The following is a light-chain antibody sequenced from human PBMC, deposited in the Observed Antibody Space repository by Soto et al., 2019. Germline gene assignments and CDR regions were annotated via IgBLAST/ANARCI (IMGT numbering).Light chain of an antibody. CDR2: DAS. CDR3: QQFNSYPRT. Sequence: AFQLTQSPSSLSASVGDSVTITCRASQGISSAFAWYQQKPGQAPKLLIYDASSLESGVPSRFSGSGSGTDFTLTISSLQPEDFATYYCQQFNSYPRTFGPGTKVDIK. J-gene: IGKJ3*01. CDR1: QGISSA. V-gene: IGKV1-13*02.